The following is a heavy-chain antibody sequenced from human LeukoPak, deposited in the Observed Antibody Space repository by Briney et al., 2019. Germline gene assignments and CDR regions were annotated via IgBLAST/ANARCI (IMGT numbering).Heavy chain of an antibody. CDR1: GFTVSSTY. J-gene: IGHJ4*02. Sequence: GGSLRLSCAASGFTVSSTYMSWVRQAPGKGLEWVSVIYSGGNIYYIESVEGRFTISRDTSKNTLYLQMNSLGAEDTAVYFCAGRHCSGGGCYFAGADPFDYWGQGTLVTVSS. CDR3: AGRHCSGGGCYFAGADPFDY. V-gene: IGHV3-53*01. CDR2: IYSGGNI. D-gene: IGHD2-15*01.